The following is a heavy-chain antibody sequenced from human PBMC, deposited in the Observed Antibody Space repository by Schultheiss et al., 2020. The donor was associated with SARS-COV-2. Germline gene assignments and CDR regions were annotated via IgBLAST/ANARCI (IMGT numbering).Heavy chain of an antibody. CDR3: AKDPNHYDFWSGYPYYFDY. CDR2: ISGSGGST. D-gene: IGHD3-3*01. J-gene: IGHJ4*02. CDR1: GFTFSSYA. V-gene: IGHV3-23*01. Sequence: GESLKISCAASGFTFSSYAMSWVRQAPGKGLEWVSAISGSGGSTYYADSVKGRFTISRDNSKNTLYLQMNSLRAEDTAVYYCAKDPNHYDFWSGYPYYFDYWGQGTLVTVSS.